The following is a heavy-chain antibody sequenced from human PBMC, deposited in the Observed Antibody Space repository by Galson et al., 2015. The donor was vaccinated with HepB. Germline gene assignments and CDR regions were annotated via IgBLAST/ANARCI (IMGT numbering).Heavy chain of an antibody. Sequence: SLRLSCAVSGLTFRNHGMNWVRRAPGKGLEWVALIRYDGSNKWYGDSVKGRFTISRDNSKDTLYLQMNSLRVEDTAVYYCAKGPPTGAFDVWGQGTMVTVSS. V-gene: IGHV3-30*02. CDR3: AKGPPTGAFDV. J-gene: IGHJ3*01. CDR2: IRYDGSNK. CDR1: GLTFRNHG. D-gene: IGHD1-1*01.